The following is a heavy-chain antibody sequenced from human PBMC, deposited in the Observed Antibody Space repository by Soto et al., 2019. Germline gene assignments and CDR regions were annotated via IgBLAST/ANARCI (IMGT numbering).Heavy chain of an antibody. CDR3: ARAPRSQYFSRSGLDY. CDR1: GGSFSGYY. J-gene: IGHJ4*02. V-gene: IGHV4-34*01. D-gene: IGHD2-15*01. CDR2: INHSGST. Sequence: SETLSLTCAVYGGSFSGYYWSWIRQPPGKGLEWIGEINHSGSTNYNPSLKSRVTISVDTSKNQFSLKLSSVTAADTAVYYCARAPRSQYFSRSGLDYWGQGTLVTVSS.